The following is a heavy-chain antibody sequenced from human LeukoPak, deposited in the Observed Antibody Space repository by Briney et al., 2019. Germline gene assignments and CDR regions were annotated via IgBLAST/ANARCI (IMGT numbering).Heavy chain of an antibody. D-gene: IGHD3-10*01. CDR2: IYTSGST. V-gene: IGHV4-61*02. CDR3: ARVINTRNWGVSGQFDY. Sequence: SETLSLTCTVSGGSISSGSYYWSWIRQPAGKGLEWIGRIYTSGSTNYNPSLKSRVTISVDTSKNQFSLKLSSVTAADTALYYCARVINTRNWGVSGQFDYWGQGALVTVSS. J-gene: IGHJ4*02. CDR1: GGSISSGSYY.